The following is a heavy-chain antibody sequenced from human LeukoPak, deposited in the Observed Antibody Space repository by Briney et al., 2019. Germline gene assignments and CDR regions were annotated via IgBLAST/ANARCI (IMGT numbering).Heavy chain of an antibody. CDR2: IRSKAYGGTT. CDR1: RISFRTYS. CDR3: TRDTAYSSGWYPPSVQH. D-gene: IGHD6-19*01. J-gene: IGHJ1*01. Sequence: GGSLRLSCAGSRISFRTYSMIWVRQAPGKGLEWVGFIRSKAYGGTTEYAASVKGRFTISRDDSKSIAYLQMNSLKTEDTAVYYCTRDTAYSSGWYPPSVQHWGQGTLVTVSS. V-gene: IGHV3-49*04.